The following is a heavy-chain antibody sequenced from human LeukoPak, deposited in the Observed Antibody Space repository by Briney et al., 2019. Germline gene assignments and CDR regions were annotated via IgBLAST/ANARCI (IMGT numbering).Heavy chain of an antibody. CDR3: AREGYYGSGSPPSLYFDY. Sequence: GGSLRLSCVVSGFSFSSGWMDWVRQAPGKGLEWVAVTSSDLNVKLYADSVKGRFTISRDNSRSTLYLQMNSLRPEDTAIYYCAREGYYGSGSPPSLYFDYWGQGTLVTVSS. V-gene: IGHV3-30*03. D-gene: IGHD3-10*01. CDR2: TSSDLNVK. CDR1: GFSFSSGW. J-gene: IGHJ4*02.